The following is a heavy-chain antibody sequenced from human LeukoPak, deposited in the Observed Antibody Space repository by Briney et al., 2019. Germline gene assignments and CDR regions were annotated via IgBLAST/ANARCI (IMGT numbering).Heavy chain of an antibody. D-gene: IGHD2-8*01. J-gene: IGHJ6*03. Sequence: PETLSLTRTFSRYSLTSGYYWAWTRQPPGKGREWIATIYHSGSTYYNPSLQSRVATLEETSKNQFSLWQRSVTAADTAVYYCARDYIMFDYYYMDVWGRGTTVTVSS. CDR1: RYSLTSGYY. CDR2: IYHSGST. V-gene: IGHV4-38-2*02. CDR3: ARDYIMFDYYYMDV.